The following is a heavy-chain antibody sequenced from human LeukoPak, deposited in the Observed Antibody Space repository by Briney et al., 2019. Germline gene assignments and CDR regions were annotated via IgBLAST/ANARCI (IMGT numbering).Heavy chain of an antibody. CDR3: AILDYGDYNWFDP. CDR2: INPNSGGT. Sequence: ASVKVSCKASGYTFTGYYMHWVRQAPGQGLEWMGWINPNSGGTNYAQKFQGRVTMTRDTSISTAYVELSRLRSDDTAVYYCAILDYGDYNWFDPWGQGTLVTVSS. D-gene: IGHD4-17*01. CDR1: GYTFTGYY. V-gene: IGHV1-2*02. J-gene: IGHJ5*02.